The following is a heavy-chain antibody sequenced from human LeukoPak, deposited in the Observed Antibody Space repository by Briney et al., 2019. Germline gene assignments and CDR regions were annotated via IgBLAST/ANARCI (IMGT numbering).Heavy chain of an antibody. CDR2: MNPKSGNT. J-gene: IGHJ5*02. V-gene: IGHV1-8*01. CDR1: GYTFTSYD. Sequence: ASVKVSCKASGYTFTSYDINWVRQATGQGLEWMGWMNPKSGNTGYAQKSQGRVTITRDTSIRTVYMELSSLRSEDTAVYYCARDAYGSKSSAFDPWGQGTLVTVSS. CDR3: ARDAYGSKSSAFDP. D-gene: IGHD3-10*01.